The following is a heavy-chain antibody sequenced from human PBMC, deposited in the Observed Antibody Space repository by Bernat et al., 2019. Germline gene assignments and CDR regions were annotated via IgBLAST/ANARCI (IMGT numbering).Heavy chain of an antibody. J-gene: IGHJ4*02. V-gene: IGHV4-59*08. Sequence: QVQLQESGPGLVKPSETLSLTCTVSGGSISSYYWSWIRQPPGMGLEWIGYIYYSGSTNYNPSLKSRVTISVDTSKNQFSLKLSSVTAADTAVYYCARQGRYSSSWLDYWGQGTLVTVSS. D-gene: IGHD6-13*01. CDR3: ARQGRYSSSWLDY. CDR1: GGSISSYY. CDR2: IYYSGST.